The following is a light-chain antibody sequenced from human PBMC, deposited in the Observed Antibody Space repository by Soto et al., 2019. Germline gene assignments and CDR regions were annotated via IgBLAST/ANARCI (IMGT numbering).Light chain of an antibody. Sequence: DIQMTQSPSSLSASVGDRVTLTRRASQDIGQYLAWYQQRPGKVPKLLIYYVSNLQSGVPSRFSGSGSGTEFTLSISSLQPEDVATYYCLKYTKDAPGTFGQGTKVEI. V-gene: IGKV1-27*01. CDR3: LKYTKDAPGT. CDR2: YVS. J-gene: IGKJ1*01. CDR1: QDIGQY.